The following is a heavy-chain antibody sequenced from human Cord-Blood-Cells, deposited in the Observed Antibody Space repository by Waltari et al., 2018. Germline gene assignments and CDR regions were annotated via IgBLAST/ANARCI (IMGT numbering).Heavy chain of an antibody. J-gene: IGHJ4*02. CDR3: ARAAGHFDY. Sequence: QVQLVQSGAEVKKPGASVKVSCKASGYTFTGYSMHWVRQAPGQGLEWRGRINPSSGGTNYAQKFQGRVTMTKDTSISTAYMELSRLGSDDTAVYYCARAAGHFDYWGQGTLVTVSS. D-gene: IGHD3-10*01. CDR1: GYTFTGYS. CDR2: INPSSGGT. V-gene: IGHV1-2*06.